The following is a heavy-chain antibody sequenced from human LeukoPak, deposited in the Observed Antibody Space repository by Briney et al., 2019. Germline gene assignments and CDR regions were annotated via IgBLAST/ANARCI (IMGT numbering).Heavy chain of an antibody. CDR2: IYPGDSDT. V-gene: IGHV5-51*01. J-gene: IGHJ4*02. Sequence: KHGEYLKISCQGSGYIFTSYWIGWVRQVPGKGLEWMGIIYPGDSDTRYSPSFQGQVTISADKSISSAYLQWSSLQASDTAMYYCARLFCSSTSCDSVDYFDYWGQGTLVTVSS. CDR3: ARLFCSSTSCDSVDYFDY. D-gene: IGHD2-2*01. CDR1: GYIFTSYW.